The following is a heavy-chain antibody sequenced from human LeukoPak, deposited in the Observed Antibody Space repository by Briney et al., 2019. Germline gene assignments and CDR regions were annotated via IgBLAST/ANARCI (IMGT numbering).Heavy chain of an antibody. J-gene: IGHJ4*02. CDR2: ISSSGSPI. CDR3: ARDAVRSGEFDH. D-gene: IGHD1-26*01. CDR1: GFTFSNAW. Sequence: GGSLRLSCAASGFTFSNAWMSWVRQAPGKGLEWVSYISSSGSPIYYADSVTGRFTISRDNAKNSLYLQMNSLRAEDTAVYYCARDAVRSGEFDHWGQGTLVTVSS. V-gene: IGHV3-11*04.